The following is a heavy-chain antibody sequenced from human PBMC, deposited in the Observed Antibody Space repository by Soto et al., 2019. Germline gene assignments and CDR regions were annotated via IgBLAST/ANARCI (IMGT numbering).Heavy chain of an antibody. J-gene: IGHJ4*02. V-gene: IGHV1-2*02. Sequence: QVQLVQSGAEVKKPGASVKVSCKASGYTFTGYYMHWVRQAPGQGLEWMGWINPNSGCTNYAQKFQGRVTMTRDTSISTAYMELSRLRSDDTAVYYCARAPYPGIAAAVAYWGQGTLVTVSS. CDR2: INPNSGCT. CDR1: GYTFTGYY. D-gene: IGHD6-13*01. CDR3: ARAPYPGIAAAVAY.